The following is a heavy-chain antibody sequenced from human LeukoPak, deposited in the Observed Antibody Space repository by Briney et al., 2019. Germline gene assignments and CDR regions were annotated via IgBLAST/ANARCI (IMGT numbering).Heavy chain of an antibody. CDR2: INPNSGGT. D-gene: IGHD6-13*01. V-gene: IGHV1-2*06. CDR3: AREVGYSSSWYGRFDP. Sequence: GASVKVSCKASGYTFTGHYMHWVRQAPGQGLEWMGRINPNSGGTNFAQKFQGRVTMTRDTSISTSYLELNSLRSDDTAVYHCAREVGYSSSWYGRFDPWGQGTLVTVSS. J-gene: IGHJ5*02. CDR1: GYTFTGHY.